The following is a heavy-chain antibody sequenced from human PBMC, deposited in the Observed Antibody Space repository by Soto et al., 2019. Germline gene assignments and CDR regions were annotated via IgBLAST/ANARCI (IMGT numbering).Heavy chain of an antibody. V-gene: IGHV3-7*01. J-gene: IGHJ3*02. CDR3: ASDSGGGADDVWFEALDM. D-gene: IGHD1-26*01. Sequence: EMQVAESGGDLVHPGESLRLSCVASGFTFKNYWMTWVRQSPGKGLEWVANIREDGSVRNYGDYVKGRFTISRDNAKNSVYLQMDWLTAEDTAVYDCASDSGGGADDVWFEALDMWGQGTMVTFSS. CDR1: GFTFKNYW. CDR2: IREDGSVR.